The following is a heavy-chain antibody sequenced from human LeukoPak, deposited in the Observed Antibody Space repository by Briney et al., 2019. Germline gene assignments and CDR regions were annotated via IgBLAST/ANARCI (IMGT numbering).Heavy chain of an antibody. CDR1: GFTFSSYW. D-gene: IGHD3-10*01. CDR2: IKTDGSQI. V-gene: IGHV3-7*03. CDR3: ARVRTPGSGTTRGDYYYYMDV. Sequence: GGSLRLSCVASGFTFSSYWMTWVRQAPGKGLEWVANIKTDGSQIYYVDSVKGRFTISRDNAKNSLYLQMNSLRAEDTAVYYCARVRTPGSGTTRGDYYYYMDVWGKGTTVTISS. J-gene: IGHJ6*03.